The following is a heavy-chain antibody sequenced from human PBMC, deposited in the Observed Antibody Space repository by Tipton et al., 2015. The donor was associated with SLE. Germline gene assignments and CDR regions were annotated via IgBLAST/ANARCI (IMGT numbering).Heavy chain of an antibody. Sequence: GLVKPSQTLSLTCVISGDSVSSNNAAWNWIRQSPSRSLEWLGRTYYRSKWFNNYAVSVQSRIAFNSDTSKNQFSLQLNSVTPEDTAVYYCARTCSGGNCYSFDSWGQGTLVTVSS. CDR1: GDSVSSNNAA. CDR2: TYYRSKWFN. D-gene: IGHD2-15*01. V-gene: IGHV6-1*01. J-gene: IGHJ4*02. CDR3: ARTCSGGNCYSFDS.